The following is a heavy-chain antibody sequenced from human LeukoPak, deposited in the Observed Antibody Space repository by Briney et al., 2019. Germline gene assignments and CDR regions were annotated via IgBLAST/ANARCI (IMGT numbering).Heavy chain of an antibody. J-gene: IGHJ4*02. Sequence: GGSLRLSCAASGFTFSSYEMNWVRQAPGKGLEWVSYISSSGSTIYYADSVKGRFTISRDNAKNSLYLQMNSLRAEDTAVYYCARDDAMIVAVWGQGTLVTVSS. V-gene: IGHV3-48*03. CDR1: GFTFSSYE. D-gene: IGHD3-22*01. CDR3: ARDDAMIVAV. CDR2: ISSSGSTI.